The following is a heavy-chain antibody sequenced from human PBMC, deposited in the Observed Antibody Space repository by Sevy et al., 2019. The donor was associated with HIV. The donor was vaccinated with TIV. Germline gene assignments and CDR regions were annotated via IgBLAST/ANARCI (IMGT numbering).Heavy chain of an antibody. J-gene: IGHJ4*02. CDR2: INPSGGST. V-gene: IGHV1-46*02. CDR1: GYTFNNYY. Sequence: ASVKVSCKPSGYTFNNYYIHWVRQAPGQGLEWMGVINPSGGSTYYAQKFQGRVTMTRDTSTSTVYMELSSLRYEDTAVYYCARGDPTGRCFDYWGQGTLVTVSS. CDR3: ARGDPTGRCFDY. D-gene: IGHD4-17*01.